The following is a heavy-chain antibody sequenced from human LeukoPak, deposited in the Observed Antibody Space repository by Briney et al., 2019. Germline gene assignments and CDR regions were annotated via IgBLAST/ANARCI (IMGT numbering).Heavy chain of an antibody. Sequence: PSETLSLTCTVSGGSISSSSYYWGWIRQPPRKGLEWIGSIYYGGSTYYNPSLKSRVTISVDTSKNQFSLKLSSVTAADTAVYYCARHELVDTAMAPVPATCDYWGQGTLVTVSS. CDR2: IYYGGST. D-gene: IGHD5-18*01. CDR3: ARHELVDTAMAPVPATCDY. CDR1: GGSISSSSYY. V-gene: IGHV4-39*01. J-gene: IGHJ4*02.